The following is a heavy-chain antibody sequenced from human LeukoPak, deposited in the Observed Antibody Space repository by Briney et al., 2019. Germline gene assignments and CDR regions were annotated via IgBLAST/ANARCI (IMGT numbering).Heavy chain of an antibody. CDR1: GFSLTNNY. J-gene: IGHJ4*02. CDR2: MRPTDAYT. V-gene: IGHV1-46*01. Sequence: ASVKVSCKAFGFSLTNNYMHWVRQAPGQGLEWMGYMRPTDAYTGYAPKFQGRVTVTRDTSTNTLYMELSSLGSDDTAVYYCVREGAVALRHFDLWGQGTLLTVSS. CDR3: VREGAVALRHFDL. D-gene: IGHD6-19*01.